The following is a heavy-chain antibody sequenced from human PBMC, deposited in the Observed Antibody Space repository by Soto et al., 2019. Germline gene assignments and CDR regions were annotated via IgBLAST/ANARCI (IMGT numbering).Heavy chain of an antibody. D-gene: IGHD2-2*01. CDR1: GFAFSVSG. V-gene: IGHV3-48*04. J-gene: IGHJ4*02. CDR2: ISTSSGTI. Sequence: GGSLRLSCAASGFAFSVSGMNWVRQAPGKGLEWLSYISTSSGTIYYADSVKGRFTISRDNAKDSLYLQMHSLRTEDTAVYYCARYAVDYWGQGTLVTVSS. CDR3: ARYAVDY.